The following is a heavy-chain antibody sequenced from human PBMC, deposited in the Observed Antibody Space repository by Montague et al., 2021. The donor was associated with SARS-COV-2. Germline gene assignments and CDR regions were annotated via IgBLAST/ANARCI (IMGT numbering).Heavy chain of an antibody. CDR2: ISSSSSYI. Sequence: SLRLSCAASGFTFSSYSMNWVRQAPGKGLEWVSSISSSSSYIYYADSVKGRFTISRDNAKNSLYLQMNSLRAEDMAVYYCARDKYYDILTGYYNYWGQGTLVTVSS. V-gene: IGHV3-21*01. D-gene: IGHD3-9*01. CDR1: GFTFSSYS. J-gene: IGHJ4*02. CDR3: ARDKYYDILTGYYNY.